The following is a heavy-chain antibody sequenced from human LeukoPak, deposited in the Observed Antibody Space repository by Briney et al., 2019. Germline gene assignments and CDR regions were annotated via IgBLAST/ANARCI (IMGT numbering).Heavy chain of an antibody. CDR2: IYYSGST. Sequence: SETLSLTCTVSGGSISIYYWSWIRQPPGKGLEWIGYIYYSGSTNYNPSLKSRVTISVDTSKNQFSLKLSSVTAADTAVYYCARSGYCSGGSCYAFDIWGQGTMVTVSS. D-gene: IGHD2-15*01. CDR1: GGSISIYY. V-gene: IGHV4-59*01. CDR3: ARSGYCSGGSCYAFDI. J-gene: IGHJ3*02.